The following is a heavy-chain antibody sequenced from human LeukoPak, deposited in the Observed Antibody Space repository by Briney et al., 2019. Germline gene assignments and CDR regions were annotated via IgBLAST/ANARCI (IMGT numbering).Heavy chain of an antibody. CDR2: IYYSGGT. CDR3: ARVLKTGVIDYYFDL. J-gene: IGHJ2*01. Sequence: SETLSLTCTVSGDSSSSDYWSWIRQPPGKGLEYIGFIYYSGGTNYNPSLKSRVTISIDTSKKQFSLKLTSVTAVDTAVYYCARVLKTGVIDYYFDLWGRGTLVTVSS. CDR1: GDSSSSDY. V-gene: IGHV4-59*01. D-gene: IGHD2-21*01.